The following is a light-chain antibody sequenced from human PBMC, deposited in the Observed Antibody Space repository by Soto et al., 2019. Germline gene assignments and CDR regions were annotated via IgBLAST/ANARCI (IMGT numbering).Light chain of an antibody. Sequence: DIQMPQSPSSLSASVGDRVTITCRASQSISSYFNWYQQKPGKAPKLLIYAASSLQSGVPSRFSGSGSGTDFTLTISSLQPEDFATYYCQQSYSTPRTFGQGTKLEIK. CDR2: AAS. J-gene: IGKJ2*01. V-gene: IGKV1-39*01. CDR3: QQSYSTPRT. CDR1: QSISSY.